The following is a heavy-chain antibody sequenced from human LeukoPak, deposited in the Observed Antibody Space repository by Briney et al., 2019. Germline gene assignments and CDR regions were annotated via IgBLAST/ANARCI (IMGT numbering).Heavy chain of an antibody. CDR2: INPNSGAT. Sequence: GASVRVSCTASGYTLTVNYIHWVRQGPGQGLEWMGWINPNSGATNYAQKFQGRVTMTRDTSISTAYMELTSLRSDDTAVYYCARGYTSSWNSAFDIWGQGTMVTVSS. V-gene: IGHV1-2*02. J-gene: IGHJ3*02. CDR1: GYTLTVNY. CDR3: ARGYTSSWNSAFDI. D-gene: IGHD6-13*01.